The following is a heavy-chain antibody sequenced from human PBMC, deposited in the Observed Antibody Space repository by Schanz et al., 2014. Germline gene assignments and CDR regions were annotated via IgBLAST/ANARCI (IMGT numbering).Heavy chain of an antibody. CDR1: GFTFADYY. D-gene: IGHD3-3*01. CDR2: VSSYDTTV. Sequence: QVQLLESGGGLFKPGGSLRLSCAGSGFTFADYYMTWIRQAPGKGLEWISYVSSYDTTVSYADSVKGRFTISRDNAKNSVYLQRNSLRAEDTAVYYCARYGFRKFGVVYGLAVWGQGTTVTVSS. J-gene: IGHJ6*02. CDR3: ARYGFRKFGVVYGLAV. V-gene: IGHV3-11*01.